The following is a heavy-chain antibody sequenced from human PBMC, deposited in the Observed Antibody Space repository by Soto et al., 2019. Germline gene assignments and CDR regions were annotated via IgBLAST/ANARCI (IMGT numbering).Heavy chain of an antibody. Sequence: ASVKVSCKASGYTFTSYDINWVRQATGQGLEWMGRSNPNSGNTDYAQKFQDRVTMTTDSSTQTVYMELRSLRPEDTALYYCAKSLVFVDHAYMDVWGKGTTVTVSS. CDR3: AKSLVFVDHAYMDV. CDR1: GYTFTSYD. V-gene: IGHV1-8*01. CDR2: SNPNSGNT. J-gene: IGHJ6*03. D-gene: IGHD2-21*01.